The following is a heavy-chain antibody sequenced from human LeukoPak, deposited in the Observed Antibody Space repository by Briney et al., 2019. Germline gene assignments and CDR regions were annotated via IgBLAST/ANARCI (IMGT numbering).Heavy chain of an antibody. J-gene: IGHJ4*02. CDR2: ISAYNGNT. CDR1: GYTFTSYG. V-gene: IGHV1-18*01. CDR3: AREERITMVRGVSHYTDY. Sequence: EASVKVSCEASGYTFTSYGISWVRQAPGQGLEWMGWISAYNGNTNYAQKLQGRVTMTTDTSTSTAYMELRSLRSDDTAVYYCAREERITMVRGVSHYTDYWGQGTLVTVSS. D-gene: IGHD3-10*01.